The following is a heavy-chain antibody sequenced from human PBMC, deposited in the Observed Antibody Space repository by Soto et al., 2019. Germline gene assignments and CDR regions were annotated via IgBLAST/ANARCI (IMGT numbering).Heavy chain of an antibody. CDR2: IYYSGST. D-gene: IGHD3-3*02. J-gene: IGHJ4*02. CDR3: ARDGHLHFWSGYHTRGFDF. CDR1: GDSISSYY. Sequence: PSGTLYITCTVSGDSISSYYWSWIRQPPGKGLEWIGYIYYSGSTNYNPSLKSRVTISVDTSKNQFSLKLSSVTAADTAVYYCARDGHLHFWSGYHTRGFDFCCQGLLGSVS. V-gene: IGHV4-59*01.